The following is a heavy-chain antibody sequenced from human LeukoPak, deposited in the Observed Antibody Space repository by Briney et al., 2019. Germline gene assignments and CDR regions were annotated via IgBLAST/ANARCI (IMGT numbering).Heavy chain of an antibody. D-gene: IGHD5-24*01. Sequence: PSETLSLTCTVSGGSISSYYWSWIRQPPGKGLEWIGYMYYSGSTNYNPSPKSRVTISVDTFKNQFSLKLTSVTAADTAVYYCARGDNYGLTYFFDYWGQGTLVTVSS. V-gene: IGHV4-59*01. CDR2: MYYSGST. CDR3: ARGDNYGLTYFFDY. J-gene: IGHJ4*02. CDR1: GGSISSYY.